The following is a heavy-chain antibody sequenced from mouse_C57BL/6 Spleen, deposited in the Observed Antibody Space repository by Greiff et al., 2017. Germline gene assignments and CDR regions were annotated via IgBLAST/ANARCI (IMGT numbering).Heavy chain of an antibody. CDR3: TRSVLLRHARDY. J-gene: IGHJ4*01. V-gene: IGHV14-4*01. Sequence: EVMLVESGAELVRPGASVKLSCTASGFNIKDDYMHWVKQRPEQGLEWIGWIDPENGDTEYASKFQGKATITADTSSNTAYLQLSSLTSGDTSVYYCTRSVLLRHARDYWGQGTSGTVSS. CDR1: GFNIKDDY. D-gene: IGHD2-1*01. CDR2: IDPENGDT.